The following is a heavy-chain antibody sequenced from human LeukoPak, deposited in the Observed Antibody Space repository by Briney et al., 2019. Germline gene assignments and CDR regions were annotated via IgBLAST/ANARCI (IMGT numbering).Heavy chain of an antibody. D-gene: IGHD4-17*01. V-gene: IGHV3-9*03. CDR1: GFTFDDYA. CDR2: IGWNSGST. CDR3: AKDTSRTVTTYFDF. Sequence: PGRSLTLSRSASGFTFDDYAMQWVRPAPGKGLEWVSGIGWNSGSTGYAESVNGRFTISRDNANNSLYLQMSSLRAEDMALYSCAKDTSRTVTTYFDFWGQGTLVTVSS. J-gene: IGHJ4*02.